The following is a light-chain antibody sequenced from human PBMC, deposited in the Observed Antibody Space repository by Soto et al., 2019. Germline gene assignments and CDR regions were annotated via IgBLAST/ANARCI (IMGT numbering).Light chain of an antibody. Sequence: EIVLTQSPATLSLSPGERATLSCRASQSVSSYLAWYQQKPGQAPRRLIYDASNRASGIPSRFRGSGSGTEFTLTISSLESADFAVYYCQHRSNWPPYTFGQGTKLEMK. CDR3: QHRSNWPPYT. CDR1: QSVSSY. J-gene: IGKJ2*01. V-gene: IGKV3-11*01. CDR2: DAS.